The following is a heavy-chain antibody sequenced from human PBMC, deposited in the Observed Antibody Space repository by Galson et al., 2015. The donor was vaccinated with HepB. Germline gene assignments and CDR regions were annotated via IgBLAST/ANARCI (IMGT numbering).Heavy chain of an antibody. D-gene: IGHD3-22*01. CDR3: AKRSSSGHNYFDY. CDR2: ISVSGAST. Sequence: SLRLSCAVSGFIFGNYGMSWVRQAPGKGLEWVSGISVSGASTYYTDSVRGRFTISRDTSKNTLYVQMNNLRAEDTAIYFCAKRSSSGHNYFDYWGQGTLVTVSS. CDR1: GFIFGNYG. J-gene: IGHJ4*02. V-gene: IGHV3-23*01.